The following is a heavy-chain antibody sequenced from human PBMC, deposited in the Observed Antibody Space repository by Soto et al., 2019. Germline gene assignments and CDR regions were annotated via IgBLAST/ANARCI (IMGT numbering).Heavy chain of an antibody. J-gene: IGHJ5*02. CDR3: SSHSPEDMRRT. V-gene: IGHV3-73*02. CDR1: GFTFSDSP. D-gene: IGHD2-15*01. Sequence: EVQLVESEGGLVQPGGSLKLSCTASGFTFSDSPMHWVRQASGKGLEWVGRIRSKADSYATAYGASVKGRFTISRDDSKNTAYLQMNSLKTEDAAVYYCSSHSPEDMRRTWGQGTLVTVSS. CDR2: IRSKADSYAT.